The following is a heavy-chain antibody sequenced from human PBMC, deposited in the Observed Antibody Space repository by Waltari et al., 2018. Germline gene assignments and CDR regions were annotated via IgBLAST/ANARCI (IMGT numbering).Heavy chain of an antibody. J-gene: IGHJ4*02. D-gene: IGHD1-26*01. Sequence: EVQLVESGGGLVQPGGSLRLSCAASGFTFSSYSMNWVRQAPGKGLEWVSYISSSSSTIYYADSVKGRFTIARDNAKNSLYLQMNSLRAEDTAVYYCARDQGGATSGYWGQGTLVTVSS. CDR2: ISSSSSTI. V-gene: IGHV3-48*01. CDR1: GFTFSSYS. CDR3: ARDQGGATSGY.